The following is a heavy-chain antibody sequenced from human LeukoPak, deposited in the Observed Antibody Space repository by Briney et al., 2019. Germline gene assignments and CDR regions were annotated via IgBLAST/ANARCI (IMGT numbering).Heavy chain of an antibody. D-gene: IGHD3-22*01. CDR1: GFTFSSYS. J-gene: IGHJ6*03. CDR3: ARPRTMTGYYMDV. V-gene: IGHV3-21*01. Sequence: GGSLRLSCAASGFTFSSYSMNWVRQAPGKGLEWVSSISSSSSYIYYADSVKGRFTISRDNAKNSLYLQMNSLGAEDTAVYYCARPRTMTGYYMDVWGKGTTVTVSS. CDR2: ISSSSSYI.